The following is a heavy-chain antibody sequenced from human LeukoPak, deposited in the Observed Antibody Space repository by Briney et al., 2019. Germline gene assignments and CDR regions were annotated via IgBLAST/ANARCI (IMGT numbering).Heavy chain of an antibody. CDR3: ARDSHTPMVLDF. Sequence: SETLSLTCTVSGGPISSYYWSWIRQPPGKGLEWIGYIYYSGSTNYNPSLKSRVTISVDTSKNQFSLKLSSVTAADTAVYYCARDSHTPMVLDFWGQGNVVTVSS. J-gene: IGHJ4*02. V-gene: IGHV4-59*01. D-gene: IGHD5-18*01. CDR1: GGPISSYY. CDR2: IYYSGST.